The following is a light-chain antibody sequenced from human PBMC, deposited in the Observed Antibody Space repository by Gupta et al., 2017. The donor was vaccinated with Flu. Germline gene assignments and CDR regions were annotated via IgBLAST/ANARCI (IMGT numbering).Light chain of an antibody. J-gene: IGLJ2*01. CDR2: KDT. CDR1: ALPKQY. V-gene: IGLV3-25*01. CDR3: QSTDNIGPYSGV. Sequence: RITCSGDALPKQYTYWYQQKPGRAPQLMIYKDTERPSGIPERFSGSSSGTTVTLIINGVQAEDEADYDCQSTDNIGPYSGVFGGGTKLTVL.